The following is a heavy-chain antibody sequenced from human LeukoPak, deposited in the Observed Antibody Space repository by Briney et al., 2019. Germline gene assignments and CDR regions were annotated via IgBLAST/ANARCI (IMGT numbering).Heavy chain of an antibody. CDR3: AKMQIAVAGLFDY. CDR1: GFTFSSYA. J-gene: IGHJ4*02. D-gene: IGHD6-19*01. CDR2: ISYDGSNK. Sequence: PGRSLRLSCAASGFTFSSYAMHWVRQAPGKGLEWVAVISYDGSNKYYADSVKGRFTISRDNSKNTLYLQMNSLRAEDTAVYYCAKMQIAVAGLFDYWGQGTLVTVSS. V-gene: IGHV3-30-3*01.